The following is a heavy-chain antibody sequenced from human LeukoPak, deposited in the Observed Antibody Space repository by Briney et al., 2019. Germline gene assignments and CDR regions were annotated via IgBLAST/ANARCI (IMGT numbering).Heavy chain of an antibody. Sequence: PGGSLRLSCAASGFTFSSYSMNWVRQAPGKGLEWVSSISSSSSYIYYADSVKGRFTISRDNAKNSLYLQMNSLRAEDTAVYYCARGGDYVWGSYLDVWGQGTLVTVSS. CDR2: ISSSSSYI. D-gene: IGHD3-16*01. J-gene: IGHJ4*02. CDR3: ARGGDYVWGSYLDV. CDR1: GFTFSSYS. V-gene: IGHV3-21*01.